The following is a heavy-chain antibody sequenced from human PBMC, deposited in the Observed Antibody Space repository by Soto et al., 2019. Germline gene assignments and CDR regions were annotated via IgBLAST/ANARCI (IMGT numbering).Heavy chain of an antibody. CDR2: IYPGDSDT. CDR1: GYIFTSYW. CDR3: ARHGVRGFDYYYGMDV. J-gene: IGHJ6*02. V-gene: IGHV5-51*01. D-gene: IGHD3-10*01. Sequence: GESLKISCNGSGYIFTSYWIGWVRQMPGKGLEWMGIIYPGDSDTRYSPSFQGQVTISADKSISTAYLQWSSLKASDTAMYYCARHGVRGFDYYYGMDVWGQGTTVTVSS.